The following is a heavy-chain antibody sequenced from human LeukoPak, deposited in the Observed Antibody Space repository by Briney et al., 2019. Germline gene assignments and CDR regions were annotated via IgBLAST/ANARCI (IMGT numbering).Heavy chain of an antibody. D-gene: IGHD6-13*01. J-gene: IGHJ5*02. Sequence: SETLSLTCTVSGGSISSDYGSWIRQPPGKGLEWMGYIYYSGTTNYNPSLKSRVTISLDTSKDKFSVKVSCVPAGDTAVYYCARGVYIAADQYGSWGQGNLVTVSS. V-gene: IGHV4-59*01. CDR3: ARGVYIAADQYGS. CDR2: IYYSGTT. CDR1: GGSISSDY.